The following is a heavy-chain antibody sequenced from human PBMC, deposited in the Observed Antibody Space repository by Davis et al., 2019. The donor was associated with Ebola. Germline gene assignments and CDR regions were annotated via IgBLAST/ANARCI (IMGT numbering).Heavy chain of an antibody. CDR3: ARHRPVFGVVILLYWFDP. CDR2: IYYIGST. V-gene: IGHV4-39*01. CDR1: TGSIRSSTYY. J-gene: IGHJ5*02. Sequence: SETLSLTCTLATGSIRSSTYYWGWIRQPPGKGLEWIGGIYYIGSTYYNPSLKSRFTISVETSKNQFSLKLSSVTAADTAVYYCARHRPVFGVVILLYWFDPWGQGTLVTVSS. D-gene: IGHD3-3*01.